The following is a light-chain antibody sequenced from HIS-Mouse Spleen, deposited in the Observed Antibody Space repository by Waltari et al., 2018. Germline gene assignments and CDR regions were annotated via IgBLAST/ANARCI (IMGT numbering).Light chain of an antibody. CDR1: SSDVGGHNY. CDR2: DVS. V-gene: IGLV2-11*01. J-gene: IGLJ2*01. CDR3: CSYAGSYTVV. Sequence: QSALTQPPSVSRSPGQSVPISCPGPSSDVGGHNYLSWYQQHPGKAPKPMIYDVSKRPSGVPDRFSGSKSGNTASLTISGLQAEDEADYYCCSYAGSYTVVFGGGTKLTVL.